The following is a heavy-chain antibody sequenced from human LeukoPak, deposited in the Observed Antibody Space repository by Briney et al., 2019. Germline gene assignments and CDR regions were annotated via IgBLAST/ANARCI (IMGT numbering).Heavy chain of an antibody. CDR3: ASQYYDSSGVRYYYYGMDV. J-gene: IGHJ6*02. CDR1: GFTFSSYS. CDR2: ISSSSSTI. D-gene: IGHD3-22*01. Sequence: SGGSLRLSCAASGFTFSSYSMNWVRQAPGKGLEWVSYISSSSSTIYYADSVKGRFTISRDNAKNSLYLQMNSLRAEDTAVYYCASQYYDSSGVRYYYYGMDVWGQGTTVTVSS. V-gene: IGHV3-48*04.